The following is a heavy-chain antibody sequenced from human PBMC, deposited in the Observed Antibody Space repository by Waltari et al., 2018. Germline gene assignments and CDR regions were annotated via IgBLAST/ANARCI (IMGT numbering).Heavy chain of an antibody. CDR3: ARTGIAAAGNWFDP. CDR1: GGSISSYY. V-gene: IGHV4-59*01. CDR2: IYYSGST. D-gene: IGHD6-13*01. Sequence: QVQLQESGPGLVKPSETLSLTCTVSGGSISSYYWSWIRQPPGKGLEWIAYIYYSGSTNYTPSLKSRVTISVDTSKNQFSLKLSSVTAADTAVYYCARTGIAAAGNWFDPWGQGTLVTVSS. J-gene: IGHJ5*02.